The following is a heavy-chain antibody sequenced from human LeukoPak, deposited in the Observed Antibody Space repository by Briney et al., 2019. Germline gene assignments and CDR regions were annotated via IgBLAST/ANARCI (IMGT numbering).Heavy chain of an antibody. D-gene: IGHD4-17*01. Sequence: HSGGSLRLSCAASEFTFSSYWMSWVRQAPGKGLEWVANIKQVGGQIYYLESVKGRFTVSRDNAKNSLYLQMNSLRAEDTAVYYCARLGARQMLEYWGQGTLVTVSS. CDR2: IKQVGGQI. CDR3: ARLGARQMLEY. V-gene: IGHV3-7*01. J-gene: IGHJ4*02. CDR1: EFTFSSYW.